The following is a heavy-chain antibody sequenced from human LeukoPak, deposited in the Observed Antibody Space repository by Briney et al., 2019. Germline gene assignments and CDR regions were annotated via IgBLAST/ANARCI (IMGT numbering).Heavy chain of an antibody. Sequence: GRSLRLSCAASGFTFSSYAMHWVRQAPGKGLEWVAVISYDGSNKYYADSVKGRFTISRDNSKNTLYLQMNSLRAEDTAVYYCARDGSQGAPPRYWGQGTLVTVSS. CDR3: ARDGSQGAPPRY. J-gene: IGHJ4*02. CDR1: GFTFSSYA. CDR2: ISYDGSNK. D-gene: IGHD3-16*01. V-gene: IGHV3-30-3*01.